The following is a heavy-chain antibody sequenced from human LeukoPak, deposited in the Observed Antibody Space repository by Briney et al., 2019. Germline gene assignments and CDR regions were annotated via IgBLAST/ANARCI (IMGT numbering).Heavy chain of an antibody. CDR1: GGSISSYY. D-gene: IGHD6-13*01. CDR3: ARGGLWQLDGFDY. J-gene: IGHJ4*02. Sequence: PSETLSLTCTVSGGSISSYYWSWIRQAAGKGLEWIGRIYTSGSTNYNPSLKSRVTMSVDTSKNQFSLKLSSVTAADTAVYYCARGGLWQLDGFDYWGQGTLVTVSS. CDR2: IYTSGST. V-gene: IGHV4-4*07.